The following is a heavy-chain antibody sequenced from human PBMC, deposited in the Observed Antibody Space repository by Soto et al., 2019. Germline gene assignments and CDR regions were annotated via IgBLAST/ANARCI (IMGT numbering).Heavy chain of an antibody. V-gene: IGHV4-31*03. D-gene: IGHD2-2*01. CDR1: GGSINSGNYY. J-gene: IGHJ5*02. Sequence: SETLSLTCTVSGGSINSGNYYWSWLRQHPGKGLEWIGYISYSASAHYTPSLRTRVFISVDTSRNQFSLKLSSVTAADTALYDCARRRCTSTTCFDPWGQGTLVTVSS. CDR2: ISYSASA. CDR3: ARRRCTSTTCFDP.